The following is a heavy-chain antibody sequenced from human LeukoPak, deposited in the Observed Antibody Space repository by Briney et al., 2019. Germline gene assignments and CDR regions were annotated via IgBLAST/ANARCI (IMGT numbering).Heavy chain of an antibody. CDR3: ASHLWFGELNWFDP. CDR1: GGSISSYY. D-gene: IGHD3-10*01. V-gene: IGHV4-59*08. J-gene: IGHJ5*02. Sequence: SETLSLTCTVSGGSISSYYWSWIRQPPGKELEWIGYIYHSGSTNYNPSLKSRVTISVDTSKNRFSLTLSSVTAADTAVYYCASHLWFGELNWFDPWGQGTLVTVSS. CDR2: IYHSGST.